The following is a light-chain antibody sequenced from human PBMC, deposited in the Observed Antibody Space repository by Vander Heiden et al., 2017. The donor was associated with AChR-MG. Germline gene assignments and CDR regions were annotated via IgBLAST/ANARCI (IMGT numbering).Light chain of an antibody. CDR1: KSISTY. V-gene: IGKV1-39*01. CDR3: QHTYTSPYF. J-gene: IGKJ2*01. CDR2: AAS. Sequence: DIQMTQSPSSLSASVGDTVTITCRASKSISTYVHWYQQRPGKAPQILIYAASNLQSGLPSRFSGSGSGTDFTLTISSLQPEDVATYYCQHTYTSPYFFGQGTKLEIK.